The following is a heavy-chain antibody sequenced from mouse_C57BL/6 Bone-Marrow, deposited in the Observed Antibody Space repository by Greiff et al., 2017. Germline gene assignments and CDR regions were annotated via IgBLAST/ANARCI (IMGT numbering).Heavy chain of an antibody. Sequence: VQVVESGPGLVQPSQSLSITCTVSGFSLTSYGVHWVRQSPGKGLEWLGVIWSGGGTDYNAAFISRLSISKDNSTSQVFFKMNSLQADDTAIYYCARRGDDYDWFAYWGQGTLVTVSA. CDR3: ARRGDDYDWFAY. CDR1: GFSLTSYG. CDR2: IWSGGGT. D-gene: IGHD2-4*01. V-gene: IGHV2-2*01. J-gene: IGHJ3*01.